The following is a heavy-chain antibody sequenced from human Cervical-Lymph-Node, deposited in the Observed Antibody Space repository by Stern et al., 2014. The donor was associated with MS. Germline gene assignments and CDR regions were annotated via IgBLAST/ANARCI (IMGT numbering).Heavy chain of an antibody. CDR2: ISGSGGST. Sequence: EVQLVESWGGLVQPGGSLRLSCAASGFTFSSYAMSWVRQAPGKGLEWVAAISGSGGSTYYADSVKGRFTISRDNSKNTLYLQMNSLRAEDTAVYYCAKGRYSGYDSQDLDYWGQGTLVTVSS. D-gene: IGHD5-12*01. V-gene: IGHV3-23*04. J-gene: IGHJ4*02. CDR3: AKGRYSGYDSQDLDY. CDR1: GFTFSSYA.